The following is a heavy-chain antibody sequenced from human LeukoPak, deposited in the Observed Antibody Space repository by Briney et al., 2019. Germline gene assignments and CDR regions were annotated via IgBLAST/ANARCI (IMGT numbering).Heavy chain of an antibody. CDR2: LYYSGST. J-gene: IGHJ4*02. CDR3: ARQHSSGWLLDY. D-gene: IGHD6-19*01. V-gene: IGHV4-39*01. Sequence: SETLSLTCSVSGGSISSSTYYWGWIRQPPGKGLEWIGSLYYSGSTYYNPSLKSRVTISEDTSKNQFSLKLSSVTAADTAVYYCARQHSSGWLLDYWGQGTLVTVSS. CDR1: GGSISSSTYY.